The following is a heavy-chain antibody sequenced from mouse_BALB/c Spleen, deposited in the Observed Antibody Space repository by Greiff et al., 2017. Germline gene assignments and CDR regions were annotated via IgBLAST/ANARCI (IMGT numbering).Heavy chain of an antibody. CDR3: TRGMITWYFDV. J-gene: IGHJ1*01. CDR2: IYPGNSDT. D-gene: IGHD2-4*01. CDR1: GYTFTSYW. V-gene: IGHV1-5*01. Sequence: VQLQQSGTVLARPGASVKMSCKASGYTFTSYWMHWVKQRPGQGLEWIGAIYPGNSDTSYNQKFKGKAKLTAVTSTSTAYMELSSLTNEDSAVYYCTRGMITWYFDVWGAGTTVTVSS.